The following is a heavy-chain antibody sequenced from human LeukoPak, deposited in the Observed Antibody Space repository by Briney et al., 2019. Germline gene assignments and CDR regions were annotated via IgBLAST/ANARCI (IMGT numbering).Heavy chain of an antibody. CDR3: ARGPPYIVVVTAIGFFDY. V-gene: IGHV4-34*01. CDR2: INHSGST. D-gene: IGHD2-21*02. J-gene: IGHJ4*02. CDR1: GFTFNTYT. Sequence: GSLRLSCAASGFTFNTYTMNWVRQPPGKGLEWIGEINHSGSTNYNPSLKSRVTISIDTSKNQFSLKLSSVTAADTAVYYCARGPPYIVVVTAIGFFDYWGQGTLVTVSS.